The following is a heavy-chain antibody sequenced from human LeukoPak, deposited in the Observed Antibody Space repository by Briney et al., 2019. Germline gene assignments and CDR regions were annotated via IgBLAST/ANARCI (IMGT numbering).Heavy chain of an antibody. J-gene: IGHJ3*02. Sequence: PGGSLRLSCAASGFTFSSYGMHWVRQAPGKGLEWVAVISYDGSNKYYADSVKGRFTISRDNSKNTLYLQMNSLRAEDTALYYCARGYGDNSGALDIWGQGTMVTVSS. D-gene: IGHD4-23*01. V-gene: IGHV3-30*03. CDR3: ARGYGDNSGALDI. CDR2: ISYDGSNK. CDR1: GFTFSSYG.